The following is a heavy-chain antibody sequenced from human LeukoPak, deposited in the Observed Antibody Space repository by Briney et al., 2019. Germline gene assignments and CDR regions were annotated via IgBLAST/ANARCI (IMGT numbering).Heavy chain of an antibody. J-gene: IGHJ4*02. CDR1: GVSISSGGQY. Sequence: SETLSLTCTVSGVSISSGGQYWSWIRQSPGKGLEWIGYIFYRDSTNYNPSLKSRATISVDTSKNQFSLNLTSLTAADTAVYYCARDRGNGWPYFFDYWGRGTLVTVSS. CDR2: IFYRDST. CDR3: ARDRGNGWPYFFDY. D-gene: IGHD6-19*01. V-gene: IGHV4-31*03.